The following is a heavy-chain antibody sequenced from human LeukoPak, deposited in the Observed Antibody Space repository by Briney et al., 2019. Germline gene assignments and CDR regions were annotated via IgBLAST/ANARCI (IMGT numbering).Heavy chain of an antibody. J-gene: IGHJ5*02. V-gene: IGHV1-2*02. CDR1: GYTFTGYY. CDR3: ARDPTYTGIAAHPIWFDP. Sequence: ASVKVSCKASGYTFTGYYMHWVRQAPGQGLEWMGWINPNSGGTNYAQKFQGRVTMTRDTSISTAYMELSRLRSDDTAVYYCARDPTYTGIAAHPIWFDPWGQGTLVTVSS. CDR2: INPNSGGT. D-gene: IGHD6-6*01.